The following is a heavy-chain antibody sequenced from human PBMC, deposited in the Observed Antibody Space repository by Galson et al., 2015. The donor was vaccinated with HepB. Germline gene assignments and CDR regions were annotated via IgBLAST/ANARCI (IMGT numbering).Heavy chain of an antibody. CDR2: IIPIFGTA. CDR3: ASWLTYPAARRGVYYYYGMDV. CDR1: GGTFSSYA. J-gene: IGHJ6*02. V-gene: IGHV1-69*01. Sequence: QSGAEVKKPGESLKISCKASGGTFSSYAISWVRQAPGQGLEWMGGIIPIFGTANYAQKFQGRVTITADESTSTAYMELSSLRSEDTAVYYCASWLTYPAARRGVYYYYGMDVWGQGTTVTVSS. D-gene: IGHD6-6*01.